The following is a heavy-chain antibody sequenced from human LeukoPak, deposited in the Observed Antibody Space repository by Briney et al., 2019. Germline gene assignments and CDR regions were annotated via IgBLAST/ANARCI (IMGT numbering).Heavy chain of an antibody. CDR2: INPNSGGT. J-gene: IGHJ4*02. CDR1: GYTFTSYY. V-gene: IGHV1-2*02. D-gene: IGHD3-10*01. Sequence: VASVKVSCKASGYTFTSYYMHWVRQAPGQGLEWMGWINPNSGGTNYAQKFQGRVTMTRDTSISTAYMELSRLRSDDTAVYYCAREESYGSGSYYNDYWGQGTLVTVSS. CDR3: AREESYGSGSYYNDY.